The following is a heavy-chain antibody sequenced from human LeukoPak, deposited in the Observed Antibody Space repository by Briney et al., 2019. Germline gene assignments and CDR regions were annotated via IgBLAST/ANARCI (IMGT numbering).Heavy chain of an antibody. V-gene: IGHV3-48*03. J-gene: IGHJ4*02. CDR2: ISSSGSTI. Sequence: GGSLRLSCAASGFTFSSYEMNWVRQAPGKGLEWVSYISSSGSTIYYADSVKGRFTISRDNAKNSLYLQMNSLRAEDTAVYYCARGSPLVRGVIPPPDYWGQGTLDTVSS. D-gene: IGHD3-10*01. CDR3: ARGSPLVRGVIPPPDY. CDR1: GFTFSSYE.